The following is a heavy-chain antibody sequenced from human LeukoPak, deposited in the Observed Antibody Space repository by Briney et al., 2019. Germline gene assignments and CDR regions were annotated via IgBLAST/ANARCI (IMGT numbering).Heavy chain of an antibody. CDR1: GFTFSRYW. J-gene: IGHJ4*02. CDR2: IKQDGSEK. CDR3: GGGQNLDF. D-gene: IGHD3-16*01. V-gene: IGHV3-7*01. Sequence: SGGSLRLSFAASGFTFSRYWMTWVRQAPGKGLEWVASIKQDGSEKYYMDSVKGRFTISRDNAKNSLYLQVNSLRGEDMAVYYCGGGQNLDFWGRGTLVTVSS.